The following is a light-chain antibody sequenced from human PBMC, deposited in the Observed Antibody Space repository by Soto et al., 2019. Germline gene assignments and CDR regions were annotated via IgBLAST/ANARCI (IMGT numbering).Light chain of an antibody. CDR3: QHYYSTPFT. J-gene: IGKJ3*01. CDR1: QSVLYSSNNKNY. V-gene: IGKV4-1*01. CDR2: WAS. Sequence: DIVMTQSPDSLAVSLGERATINCKSSQSVLYSSNNKNYLAWYQQKPGQPPKLLIYWASTRESGVPDRFSGSWSGTDFTLTISSLQAEDVAVYYCQHYYSTPFTFGPWTKVDIK.